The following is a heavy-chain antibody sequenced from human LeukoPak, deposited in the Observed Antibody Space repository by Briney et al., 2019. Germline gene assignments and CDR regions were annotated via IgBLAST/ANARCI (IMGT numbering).Heavy chain of an antibody. CDR2: ISSTGGST. CDR1: GFTFSNYA. V-gene: IGHV3-64D*09. D-gene: IGHD3-9*01. Sequence: GGSLRLSCSASGFTFSNYAMHWVRQAPGKGLECISTISSTGGSTYYADSVKGRFTISRDNSKNTLFLQMSSLRPEDTAVYYCAKVTGFVWLFPFDSWGQGTLVTVSS. J-gene: IGHJ4*02. CDR3: AKVTGFVWLFPFDS.